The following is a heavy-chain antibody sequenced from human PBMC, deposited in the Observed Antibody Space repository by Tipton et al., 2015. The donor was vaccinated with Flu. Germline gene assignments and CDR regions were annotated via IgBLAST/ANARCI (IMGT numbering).Heavy chain of an antibody. CDR2: INQGGSEK. D-gene: IGHD3-16*01. CDR1: GFTFSTYW. J-gene: IGHJ5*02. CDR3: ARFAGGP. Sequence: SLRLSCAASGFTFSTYWMGWVRQAPGKGLEWVANINQGGSEKYYVDSVKGRFTISRDNAENSLYLQMTSLRVEDTAIYYCARFAGGPWGQGTLVTVSS. V-gene: IGHV3-7*01.